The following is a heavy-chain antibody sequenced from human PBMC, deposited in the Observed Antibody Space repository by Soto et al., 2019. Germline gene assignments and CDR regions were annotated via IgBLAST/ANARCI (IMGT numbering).Heavy chain of an antibody. CDR2: INSDGSST. D-gene: IGHD6-19*01. V-gene: IGHV3-74*01. Sequence: GGSLRLSCAASGFTFSSYWMHWVRQAPGKGLVWVSRINSDGSSTSYADSVKGRFTISRDNAKNTLYLQMNSLRAEDTAVYYCARVMYSSGWYYDAFDIWGQGTMVTVSS. CDR3: ARVMYSSGWYYDAFDI. J-gene: IGHJ3*02. CDR1: GFTFSSYW.